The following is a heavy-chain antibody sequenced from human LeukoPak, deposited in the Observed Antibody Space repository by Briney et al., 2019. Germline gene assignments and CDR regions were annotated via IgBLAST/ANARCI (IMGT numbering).Heavy chain of an antibody. J-gene: IGHJ4*02. CDR1: GFTFSDYY. CDR3: ARGATYYYDSSGLVGY. Sequence: GGSLRLSCAASGFTFSDYYMSWIRQAPGKGLEWVSYISSSGSTIYYADSVKGRFTISRDNAKNSLYLQMNSLRAEDTAVYYCARGATYYYDSSGLVGYWGQGTRVRVSS. V-gene: IGHV3-11*01. D-gene: IGHD3-22*01. CDR2: ISSSGSTI.